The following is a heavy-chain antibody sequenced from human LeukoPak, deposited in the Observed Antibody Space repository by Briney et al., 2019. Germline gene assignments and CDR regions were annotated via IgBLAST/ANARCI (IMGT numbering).Heavy chain of an antibody. CDR2: IYYSGST. D-gene: IGHD3-3*01. J-gene: IGHJ4*02. V-gene: IGHV4-39*01. CDR1: GGSISSSSYY. CDR3: ARSPYGIFEVVISPDFDY. Sequence: SETLSLTCTVSGGSISSSSYYWGWIRQPPGKGLEWIGSIYYSGSTYYNPSLKSQVTISVDTSKNQFSPKLSSVTAADTAVYYCARSPYGIFEVVISPDFDYWGQGTLVTVSS.